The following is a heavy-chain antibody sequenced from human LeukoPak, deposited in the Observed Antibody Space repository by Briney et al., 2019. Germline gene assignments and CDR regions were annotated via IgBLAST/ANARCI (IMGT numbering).Heavy chain of an antibody. J-gene: IGHJ5*02. Sequence: SETLSLTCAVSGGSFSAYYWSWFRQPPGKGLEWIGEINHGGSTEYNPSLKSRVTISVDTSKNQVSLKLSSVTAADTAVYYCARDPYDILTGRDHWFDPWGQGTLVTVSS. CDR1: GGSFSAYY. CDR3: ARDPYDILTGRDHWFDP. D-gene: IGHD3-9*01. CDR2: INHGGST. V-gene: IGHV4-34*01.